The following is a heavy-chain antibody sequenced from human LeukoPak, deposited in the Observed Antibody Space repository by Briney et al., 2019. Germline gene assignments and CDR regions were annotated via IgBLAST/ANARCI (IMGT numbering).Heavy chain of an antibody. CDR1: GGSISSSTYY. D-gene: IGHD2-2*01. Sequence: SETLSLTCTVSGGSISSSTYYWGWIRQPPGKWLEWIGSIYYSGSTYYNPSLKSRVTISVDTSKNQFSLKLSSVTAADTAVYYCARQKQYQLLYYYYYYYMDVWGKGTTVTVSS. CDR3: ARQKQYQLLYYYYYYYMDV. J-gene: IGHJ6*03. V-gene: IGHV4-39*01. CDR2: IYYSGST.